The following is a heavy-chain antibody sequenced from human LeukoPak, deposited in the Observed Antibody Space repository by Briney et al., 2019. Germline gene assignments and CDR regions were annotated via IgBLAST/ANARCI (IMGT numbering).Heavy chain of an antibody. V-gene: IGHV7-4-1*02. CDR2: MNTETEHP. J-gene: IGHJ3*02. CDR1: GYSFTSYA. Sequence: ASVTVSCKATGYSFTSYALIWVRQAPGQGLEWMGRMNTETEHPTYAQGFTGRFVFSLDTSVSTAYLQISNLKAEDTAVYYCVRGNPDVIDIWGQGTMVTVS. CDR3: VRGNPDVIDI.